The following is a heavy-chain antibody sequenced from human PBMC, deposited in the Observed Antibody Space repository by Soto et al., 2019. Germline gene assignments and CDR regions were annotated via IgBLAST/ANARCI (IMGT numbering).Heavy chain of an antibody. D-gene: IGHD6-13*01. V-gene: IGHV4-59*01. CDR3: ALPSMAAVPSY. Sequence: QVQLQESGPGLVKPSETLSLTCAVSGDSISSYYCMWIRQPPGKGLESIGYLYYGRSTNYNPSLKSPVPWAVDTSTNQCSLTLSSMTAADTAVYYCALPSMAAVPSYWGQGTLVTASS. CDR2: LYYGRST. CDR1: GDSISSYY. J-gene: IGHJ4*02.